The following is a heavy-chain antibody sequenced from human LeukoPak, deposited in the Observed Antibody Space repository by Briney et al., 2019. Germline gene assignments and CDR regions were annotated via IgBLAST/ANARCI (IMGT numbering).Heavy chain of an antibody. J-gene: IGHJ6*02. D-gene: IGHD2-2*01. V-gene: IGHV1-8*01. Sequence: ASVKVSCKASGYTFTSYDINWVRQATGQELEWMGWMNPNSGNTGYAQKFQGRVTMTRNTSISTAYMELSSLRSEDTAVYYCARVDIVVVPAAMCMDVWGQGTTVTVSS. CDR1: GYTFTSYD. CDR3: ARVDIVVVPAAMCMDV. CDR2: MNPNSGNT.